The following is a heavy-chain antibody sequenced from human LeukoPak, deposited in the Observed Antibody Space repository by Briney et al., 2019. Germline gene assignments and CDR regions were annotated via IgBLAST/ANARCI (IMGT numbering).Heavy chain of an antibody. D-gene: IGHD5-12*01. Sequence: GGSLRLSCAASGFTVSGNYMSWVRQAPGRGLEWVSVIYTGGNTYYADSVKGRFTISRDSTKNPLYLQMNSLRADDTAVYYCARDRGGYSGYIYWGQGTLVTVTS. J-gene: IGHJ4*02. CDR1: GFTVSGNY. V-gene: IGHV3-66*01. CDR2: IYTGGNT. CDR3: ARDRGGYSGYIY.